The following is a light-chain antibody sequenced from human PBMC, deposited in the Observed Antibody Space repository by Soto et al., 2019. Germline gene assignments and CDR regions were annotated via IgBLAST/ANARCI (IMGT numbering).Light chain of an antibody. CDR3: QQYGSSPRIFT. CDR1: QSVSSSY. V-gene: IGKV3-20*01. Sequence: EIVLTQSPGTLSLSPGERATLSCRASQSVSSSYLAWYQQKPGQAPRLLIYGASSRATGIPDRFSGSGSGTDLTLTISRLEPEDFALYYCQQYGSSPRIFTFGPGTKVDIK. J-gene: IGKJ3*01. CDR2: GAS.